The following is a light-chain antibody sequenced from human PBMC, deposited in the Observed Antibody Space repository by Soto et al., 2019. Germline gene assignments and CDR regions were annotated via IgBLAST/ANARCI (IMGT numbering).Light chain of an antibody. Sequence: EIVLTQSPDTLSLPPGERASLSCRASQSVSSSDLAWYQHKPGQAPRLLIFGASNRASGVPDKFSGSGSGTDFNLTISRLEPEDYAVYYCQHFLASPPTLTFGGGTKVETK. CDR2: GAS. CDR1: QSVSSSD. V-gene: IGKV3-20*01. J-gene: IGKJ4*01. CDR3: QHFLASPPTLT.